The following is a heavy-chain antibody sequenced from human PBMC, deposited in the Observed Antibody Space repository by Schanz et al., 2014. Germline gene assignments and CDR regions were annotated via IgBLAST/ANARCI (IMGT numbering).Heavy chain of an antibody. CDR1: GYTFTSYG. J-gene: IGHJ4*02. D-gene: IGHD1-1*01. V-gene: IGHV1-18*01. CDR3: ARAGDQWDGKYLDY. Sequence: QVQLVQSGAEVKKPGASVKVSCKASGYTFTSYGISWVRQAPGQGLEWMGWISADNGNTTFAQKFQGRVTMTTDKSTCTHYMGLRSLTSDVYAVDYYARAGDQWDGKYLDYWGQGTLVTVSS. CDR2: ISADNGNT.